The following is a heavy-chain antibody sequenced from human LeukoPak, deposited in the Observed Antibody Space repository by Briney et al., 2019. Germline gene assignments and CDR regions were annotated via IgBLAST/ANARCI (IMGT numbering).Heavy chain of an antibody. V-gene: IGHV5-51*01. CDR2: IYPGDSDT. D-gene: IGHD3-10*01. Sequence: GESLQIYCKGSGYFFCSFWIGWVRQVPGKGLEWMGIIYPGDSDTRYSPSFQGQVTISADKSISNAYPQWSSPQASDTAMYYCARHSAAAYWGSGANLVGGWCYLGGQGTLVTVSS. CDR3: ARHSAAAYWGSGANLVGGWCYL. CDR1: GYFFCSFW. J-gene: IGHJ4*02.